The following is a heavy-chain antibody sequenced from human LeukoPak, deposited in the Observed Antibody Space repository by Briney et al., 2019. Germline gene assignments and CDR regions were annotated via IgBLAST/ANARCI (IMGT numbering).Heavy chain of an antibody. D-gene: IGHD3-3*01. CDR1: GDSISISSYY. J-gene: IGHJ3*02. Sequence: PSETLSLTCTVSGDSISISSYYWGWIRQPPGKGLEWIGSIYYSGSTYYNPSPKSRVTIPVDTSKNQFSLKLSTVTAADTAVYYCARQAPYDFAEAFDIWGQGTMVTVSS. V-gene: IGHV4-39*01. CDR2: IYYSGST. CDR3: ARQAPYDFAEAFDI.